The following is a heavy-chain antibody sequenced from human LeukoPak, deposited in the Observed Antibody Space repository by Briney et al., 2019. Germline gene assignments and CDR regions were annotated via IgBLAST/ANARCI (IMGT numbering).Heavy chain of an antibody. J-gene: IGHJ6*03. D-gene: IGHD2-15*01. CDR1: GYSISSGYY. CDR2: IYHSGST. CDR3: ARATDCSGGSCYSYYYYYMDV. V-gene: IGHV4-38-2*02. Sequence: PSETLSPTCTVSGYSISSGYYWGWIRQPPGKGLEWIGSIYHSGSTYYNPSLKSRVTISVDTSKNQFSLKLSSVTAADTAVYYCARATDCSGGSCYSYYYYYMDVWGKGTTVTVSS.